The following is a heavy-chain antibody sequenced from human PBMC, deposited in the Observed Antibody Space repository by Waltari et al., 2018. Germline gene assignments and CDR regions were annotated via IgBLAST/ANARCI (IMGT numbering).Heavy chain of an antibody. CDR1: GFTFSSYC. J-gene: IGHJ4*02. Sequence: EVQLVESGGGLVQPGGSLRLSCAASGFTFSSYCMRWVRQPPGKGREWVANINQDGSEKYYVDSVKVRFTISRDNAKNSLYLQMNSLRAEDTAVYYCERDEGITGTTILIYWGQGTLVTVSS. V-gene: IGHV3-7*01. CDR3: ERDEGITGTTILIY. D-gene: IGHD1-7*01. CDR2: INQDGSEK.